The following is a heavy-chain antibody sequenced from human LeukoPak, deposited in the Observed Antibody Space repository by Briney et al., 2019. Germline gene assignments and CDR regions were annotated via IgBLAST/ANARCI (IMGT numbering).Heavy chain of an antibody. CDR3: ASKNEYSNYDY. CDR1: GGTFSSYT. CDR2: IIPILGIA. V-gene: IGHV1-69*02. J-gene: IGHJ4*02. Sequence: GASVKVSXKASGGTFSSYTISWVRQAPGQGLEWMGRIIPILGIANYAQKFQGRVTITADKPTSTAYMELSSLRSEDTAVYYCASKNEYSNYDYWGQGTLVTVSS. D-gene: IGHD4-11*01.